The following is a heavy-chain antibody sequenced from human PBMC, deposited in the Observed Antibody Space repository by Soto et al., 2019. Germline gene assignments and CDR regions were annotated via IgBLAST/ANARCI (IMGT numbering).Heavy chain of an antibody. D-gene: IGHD5-18*01. Sequence: SETLSLTCTVSGGSISSGDFYWSWVRQPPGKGLEWIGYIYHSGIAYYNLSLKGRVIISLDTSKNQFSLNLSSVTAADTAVYFCARELGYNSGMPLDSWGQGALVSVSA. CDR3: ARELGYNSGMPLDS. CDR1: GGSISSGDFY. J-gene: IGHJ4*02. CDR2: IYHSGIA. V-gene: IGHV4-30-4*01.